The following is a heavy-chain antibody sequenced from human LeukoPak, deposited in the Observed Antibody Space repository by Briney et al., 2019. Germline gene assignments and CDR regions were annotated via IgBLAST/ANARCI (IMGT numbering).Heavy chain of an antibody. CDR2: IKQDGSKK. CDR1: GFTFSSYA. D-gene: IGHD5-24*01. CDR3: TRVGYIDEGIDY. Sequence: PGGSLRLSCAASGFTFSSYAVHWVRQAPGKGLEWVANIKQDGSKKSYVDSVKGRFTISRDNAKNPLYLQMNSLRAEDTAIYYCTRVGYIDEGIDYWGQGTLVTVSS. V-gene: IGHV3-7*04. J-gene: IGHJ4*02.